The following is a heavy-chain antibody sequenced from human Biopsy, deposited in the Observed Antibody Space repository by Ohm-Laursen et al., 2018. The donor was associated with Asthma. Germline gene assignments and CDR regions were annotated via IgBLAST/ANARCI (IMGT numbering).Heavy chain of an antibody. CDR2: ISYDGNHK. Sequence: SPRLSCSASGFMFRSFGMHWVRQAPGKGLEWVAVISYDGNHKFYEDSVKGRFTISRDNSKNTLYLQMNSLRTEGTAVYYCAKRRGYSGHDNDYWGQGTLVIVSS. V-gene: IGHV3-30*18. CDR3: AKRRGYSGHDNDY. CDR1: GFMFRSFG. D-gene: IGHD5-12*01. J-gene: IGHJ4*02.